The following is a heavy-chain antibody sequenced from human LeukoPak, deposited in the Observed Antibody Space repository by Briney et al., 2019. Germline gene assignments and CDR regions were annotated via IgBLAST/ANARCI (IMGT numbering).Heavy chain of an antibody. Sequence: SETLSLTCTVSGDSMTSYYWSWIRQPPGKGLEWIGNIYYSGTSNYNPSLRSRVTISEDTSKNQFSLKLSSVTAADTAVYYCARDQYSSSWYQYYFDYWGQGTLVTVSS. CDR2: IYYSGTS. D-gene: IGHD6-13*01. CDR3: ARDQYSSSWYQYYFDY. V-gene: IGHV4-59*12. CDR1: GDSMTSYY. J-gene: IGHJ4*02.